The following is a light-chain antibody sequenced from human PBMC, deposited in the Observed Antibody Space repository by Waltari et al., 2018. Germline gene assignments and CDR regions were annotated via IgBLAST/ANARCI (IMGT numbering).Light chain of an antibody. CDR2: GAS. V-gene: IGKV3-15*01. J-gene: IGKJ1*01. Sequence: EIVMPQSPATLSVSPGERATLSCRASQSVSSSLAWYQQKPGQAPRLLFYGASIRATGIPVRFSGSGSGTDFTLTIDSVQSEDFPVYYCQQYDNWPLLFGQGTKVEIK. CDR3: QQYDNWPLL. CDR1: QSVSSS.